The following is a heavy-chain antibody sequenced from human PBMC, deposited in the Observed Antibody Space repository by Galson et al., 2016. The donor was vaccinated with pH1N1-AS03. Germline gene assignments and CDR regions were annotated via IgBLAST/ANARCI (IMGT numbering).Heavy chain of an antibody. CDR1: GFTINNNY. V-gene: IGHV3-53*01. CDR3: AREPWGSTQGEY. D-gene: IGHD3-16*01. J-gene: IGHJ4*02. Sequence: SLRLSCADSGFTINNNYMSWVRQAPGKGLEWVSVIYGGGDTFYADSVKGRFTISRDNSKNTVYLYMNSLSVEDTAVYYCAREPWGSTQGEYWGQGTLVTVSS. CDR2: IYGGGDT.